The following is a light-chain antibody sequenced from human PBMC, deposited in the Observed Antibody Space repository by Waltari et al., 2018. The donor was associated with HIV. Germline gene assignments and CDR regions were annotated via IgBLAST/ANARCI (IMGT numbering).Light chain of an antibody. CDR2: DAS. Sequence: EIVMTQSPASLSVSPGERVTLSCRASQSVSSDLAWYQQKPGQVTRLLIYDASTRATGIPTRFSGSGSGTEFTLTISSLQSEDFAVYYCQQYINWPSTFGQGTKVEIK. CDR3: QQYINWPST. CDR1: QSVSSD. J-gene: IGKJ1*01. V-gene: IGKV3-15*01.